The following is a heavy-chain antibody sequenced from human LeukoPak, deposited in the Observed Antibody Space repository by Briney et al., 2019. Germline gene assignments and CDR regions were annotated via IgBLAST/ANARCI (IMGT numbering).Heavy chain of an antibody. Sequence: SQTLSLTCAVSGGSISSGGYSWSWIRQPPGKGLEFIGYIYYSGSTYYNPYLKSRVTISVYRSKNQFSLKLSSVTAADTAVYYCARGSRLHFDYWGQGTLVTVSS. CDR2: IYYSGST. J-gene: IGHJ4*02. CDR1: GGSISSGGYS. D-gene: IGHD4-17*01. V-gene: IGHV4-30-2*01. CDR3: ARGSRLHFDY.